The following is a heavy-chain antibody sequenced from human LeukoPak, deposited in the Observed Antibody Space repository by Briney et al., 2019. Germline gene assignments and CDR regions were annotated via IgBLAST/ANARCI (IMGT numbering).Heavy chain of an antibody. CDR3: ARGMSSHAIVLMVYANDAFDI. Sequence: GASVKVSCKVSGYTLTELSMHWVRQAPGKGLEWMGGFDPEDGETIYAQKFQGRVTMTEDTSTDTAYMELSSLRSEDTAVYYCARGMSSHAIVLMVYANDAFDIWGQGTMVTVSS. V-gene: IGHV1-24*01. D-gene: IGHD2-8*01. CDR1: GYTLTELS. J-gene: IGHJ3*02. CDR2: FDPEDGET.